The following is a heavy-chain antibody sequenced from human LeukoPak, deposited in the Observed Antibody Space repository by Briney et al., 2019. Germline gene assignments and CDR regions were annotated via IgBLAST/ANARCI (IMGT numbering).Heavy chain of an antibody. CDR1: GYTFTSFG. CDR3: ARGSIAGRDYYYMDV. CDR2: VGGNSAYR. V-gene: IGHV1-18*01. J-gene: IGHJ6*03. Sequence: ASVKVSCKASGYTFTSFGISWIRQAPGQGLEWMGWVGGNSAYRNSAQKFQDRVTMTTDTSTNTAYMELRSLRSDATAVYYCARGSIAGRDYYYMDVWGKGTTVTVS. D-gene: IGHD3-22*01.